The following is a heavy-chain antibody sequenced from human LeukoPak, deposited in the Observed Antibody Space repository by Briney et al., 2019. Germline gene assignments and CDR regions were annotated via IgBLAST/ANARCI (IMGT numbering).Heavy chain of an antibody. CDR3: ARAVRYYYDSSGYFVSSDAFDI. Sequence: SETLSLTCTISGGSISSSSYNWGWIRQTPGKGLEWIGSIDNSGTTYFNPSLKSRVTISVDTSKDQFSLKLSSVTAADTAVYYCARAVRYYYDSSGYFVSSDAFDIWGQGTMVTVSS. J-gene: IGHJ3*02. CDR2: IDNSGTT. CDR1: GGSISSSSYN. V-gene: IGHV4-39*07. D-gene: IGHD3-22*01.